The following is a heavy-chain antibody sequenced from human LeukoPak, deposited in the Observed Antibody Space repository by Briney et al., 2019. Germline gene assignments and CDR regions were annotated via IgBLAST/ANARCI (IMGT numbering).Heavy chain of an antibody. Sequence: GGSLRLSCAASGFTFGNYWMHWVRQAPGEGLVWVSGIKVDGSTGFADSVKGRFSISRDNAQNTLYLQISSLSSEDTAVYYCARERNSYYMDVWGKGTTVTVSS. CDR2: IKVDGST. J-gene: IGHJ6*03. CDR3: ARERNSYYMDV. CDR1: GFTFGNYW. V-gene: IGHV3-74*01.